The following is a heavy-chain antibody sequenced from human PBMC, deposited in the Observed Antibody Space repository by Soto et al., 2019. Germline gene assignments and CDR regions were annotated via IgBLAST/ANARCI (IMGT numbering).Heavy chain of an antibody. J-gene: IGHJ4*02. CDR2: ISYDGSNK. V-gene: IGHV3-30-3*01. CDR3: ARWNWLLDY. D-gene: IGHD3-22*01. CDR1: GFTFSSYA. Sequence: GGSLRLSCAASGFTFSSYAMHWVRQAPGKGLEWVAVISYDGSNKYYADSVKGRFTISRDNSKNTLYLQMNSLRAEDTAVYYCARWNWLLDYWGQGTLVTVSS.